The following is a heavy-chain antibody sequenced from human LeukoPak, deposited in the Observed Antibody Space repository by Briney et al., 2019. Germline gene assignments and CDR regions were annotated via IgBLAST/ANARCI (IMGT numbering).Heavy chain of an antibody. V-gene: IGHV3-21*01. CDR3: ARDPAGGYFDY. D-gene: IGHD2-2*01. CDR1: GFTFSSYW. J-gene: IGHJ4*02. CDR2: ISSSSSYI. Sequence: GGSLRLSCAASGFTFSSYWMSWVRQAPGKGLEWVSSISSSSSYIYYADSVKGRFTISRDNAKNSLYLQMNSLRAEDTAVYYCARDPAGGYFDYWGQGTPVTVSS.